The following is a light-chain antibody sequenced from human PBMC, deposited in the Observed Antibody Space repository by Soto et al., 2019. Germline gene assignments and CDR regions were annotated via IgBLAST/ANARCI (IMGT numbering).Light chain of an antibody. CDR3: SSFTSTSTYV. Sequence: QSALTQPASVSGSPGQSITISCTGTSSDVGGCNCVSWYQQHPGKAPKLMIYEVNNRPSGISNRFSGSKSGNTASLTISGLQAEDEADYYCSSFTSTSTYVFGTGTKLTVL. CDR2: EVN. CDR1: SSDVGGCNC. V-gene: IGLV2-14*01. J-gene: IGLJ1*01.